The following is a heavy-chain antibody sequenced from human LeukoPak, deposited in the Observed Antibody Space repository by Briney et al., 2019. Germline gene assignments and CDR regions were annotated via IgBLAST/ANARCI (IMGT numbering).Heavy chain of an antibody. J-gene: IGHJ4*02. Sequence: PGGSLRLSCAASGFTFSSYAMHWVRQAPGKGLEWVAVISYDGSNKYYADSVKGRFTISRDNSKNTLYLQMNSLRAEDTAVYYCAKDASLWGAYFDYWGQGTLVTVSS. D-gene: IGHD3-16*01. CDR3: AKDASLWGAYFDY. CDR2: ISYDGSNK. V-gene: IGHV3-30*04. CDR1: GFTFSSYA.